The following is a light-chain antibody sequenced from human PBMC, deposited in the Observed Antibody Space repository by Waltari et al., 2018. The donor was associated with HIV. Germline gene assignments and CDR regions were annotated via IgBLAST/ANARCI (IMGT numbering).Light chain of an antibody. Sequence: DIQMTQSPSYLSASVGDRVTTTCRASQGIGNSLAWYQQKPGKVPTLLIYAASTLQSGVPSRFSGSGSGTDFTLTISSLQPEDFATYYCQKYNSAPLTFGPGTKVDVK. V-gene: IGKV1-27*01. CDR1: QGIGNS. CDR2: AAS. CDR3: QKYNSAPLT. J-gene: IGKJ3*01.